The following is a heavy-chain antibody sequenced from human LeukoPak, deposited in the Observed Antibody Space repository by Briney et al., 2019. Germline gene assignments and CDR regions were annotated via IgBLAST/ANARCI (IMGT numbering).Heavy chain of an antibody. CDR3: ARVTGYMIEDFFDS. CDR2: IYYSGST. V-gene: IGHV4-59*01. CDR1: GGSLSSYY. D-gene: IGHD3-22*01. Sequence: SETLSLTCTVSGGSLSSYYWSWLRQPPGKGLEWIGYIYYSGSTNYNSSLKSRVTILVDMSKNQFSLKLSSVTAADTAVYYCARVTGYMIEDFFDSWGQGTLVTVSS. J-gene: IGHJ4*02.